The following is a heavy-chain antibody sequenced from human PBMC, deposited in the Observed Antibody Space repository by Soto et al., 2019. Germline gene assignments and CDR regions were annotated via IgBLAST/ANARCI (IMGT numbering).Heavy chain of an antibody. CDR3: ASGRKIVVVVAARDY. D-gene: IGHD2-15*01. J-gene: IGHJ4*02. CDR1: GFTFSSYA. Sequence: PGGSLRLSCAASGFTFSSYAMSWVRQAPGKGLEWVSAISGSGGSTYYADSVKGRFTISRDNSKNTLYLQMTSLRAEDTAVYYWASGRKIVVVVAARDYWRQGTLVTVSS. CDR2: ISGSGGST. V-gene: IGHV3-23*01.